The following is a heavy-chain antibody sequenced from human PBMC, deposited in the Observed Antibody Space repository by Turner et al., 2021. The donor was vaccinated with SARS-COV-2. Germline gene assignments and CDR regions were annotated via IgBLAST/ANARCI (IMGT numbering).Heavy chain of an antibody. CDR3: ERAERGANTSLGY. Sequence: QAIRCIGFCISTSNYEWSWNRQPPGKGLEWLGKINISEITNYNPTLKSRLVISIDTAKNQISLKQTSVTAADTAIYYSERAERGANTSLGYWGKGTLVTVA. D-gene: IGHD3-16*02. CDR2: INISEIT. V-gene: IGHV4-59*01. J-gene: IGHJ1*01. CDR1: CISTSNYE.